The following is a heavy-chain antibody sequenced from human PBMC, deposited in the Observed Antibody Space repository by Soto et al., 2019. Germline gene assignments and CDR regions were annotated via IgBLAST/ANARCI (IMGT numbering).Heavy chain of an antibody. D-gene: IGHD5-12*01. J-gene: IGHJ6*02. V-gene: IGHV4-59*01. CDR2: VYSTGSP. CDR3: GGQLRDLALGMDV. Sequence: SETLSLTCTVSGASISSYYWSWIRQPPGRGLEWLGYVYSTGSPDYNPSLKSRFTISVDTSKNQFSLKVTSVTAADTAVYYCGGQLRDLALGMDVWGQGTTVTV. CDR1: GASISSYY.